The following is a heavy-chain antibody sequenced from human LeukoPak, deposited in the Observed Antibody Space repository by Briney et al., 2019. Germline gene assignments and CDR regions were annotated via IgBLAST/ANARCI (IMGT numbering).Heavy chain of an antibody. CDR3: VKWSRLDYYDCSGYYLR. V-gene: IGHV4-39*01. J-gene: IGHJ4*02. CDR1: GGSISSGVNY. D-gene: IGHD3-22*01. CDR2: IYYSGST. Sequence: SETLTLTGTVSGGSISSGVNYWGWIRQPPENGLEWIGTIYYSGSTYYNPSLKSRVTISVDTSKNQFSLNLSSVTAADTAVYYCVKWSRLDYYDCSGYYLRWGQGILVTVSS.